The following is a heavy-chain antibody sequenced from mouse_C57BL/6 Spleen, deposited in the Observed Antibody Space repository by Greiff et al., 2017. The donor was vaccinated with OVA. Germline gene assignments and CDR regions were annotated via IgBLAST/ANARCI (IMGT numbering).Heavy chain of an antibody. CDR2: IRYTSTGYTT. J-gene: IGHJ1*03. V-gene: IGHV7-3*01. D-gene: IGHD1-1*01. CDR3: ARSDGSSCDWYFDV. Sequence: QPPGKALEWLSFIRYTSTGYTTEYSASVKGRFTTSRDNYQSILYLQMYALRAEDSATYYCARSDGSSCDWYFDVWGTGTTVTVSS.